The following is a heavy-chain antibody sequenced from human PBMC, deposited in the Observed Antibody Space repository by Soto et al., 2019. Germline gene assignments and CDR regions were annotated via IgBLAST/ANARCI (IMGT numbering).Heavy chain of an antibody. CDR2: IYYSGST. J-gene: IGHJ6*03. Sequence: SETLSLTCTVSGGSISSYYWSWIRQPPGKGLEWIGYIYYSGSTNYNPSLKSRVTISVDTSKNQFSLKLSSVTAADTAVYYCARALMVRGVMNYYYYYMDVWGKGTTVTVSS. CDR1: GGSISSYY. CDR3: ARALMVRGVMNYYYYYMDV. V-gene: IGHV4-59*01. D-gene: IGHD3-10*01.